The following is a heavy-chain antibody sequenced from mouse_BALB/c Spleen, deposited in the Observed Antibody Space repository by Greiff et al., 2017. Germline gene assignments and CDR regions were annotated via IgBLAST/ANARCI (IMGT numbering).Heavy chain of an antibody. V-gene: IGHV1-4*01. Sequence: VQLQESGAELARPGASVKMSCKASGYTFTSYTMHWVKQRPGQGLEWIGYINPSSGYTNYNQKFKDKATLTADKSSSTAYMQLSSLTSEDSAVYYCARSYYDYDGVFAYWGQGTLVTVSA. D-gene: IGHD2-4*01. CDR2: INPSSGYT. J-gene: IGHJ3*01. CDR1: GYTFTSYT. CDR3: ARSYYDYDGVFAY.